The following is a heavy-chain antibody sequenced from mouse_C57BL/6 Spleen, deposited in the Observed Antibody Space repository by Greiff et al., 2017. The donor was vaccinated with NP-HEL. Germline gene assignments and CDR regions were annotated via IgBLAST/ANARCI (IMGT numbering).Heavy chain of an antibody. V-gene: IGHV1-9*01. CDR3: ARREPNYYGSNSDY. CDR1: GYTFTGYW. CDR2: ILPGSGST. Sequence: VQLQQSGAELMKPGASVKLSCKATGYTFTGYWIEWVKQRPGHGLEWIGEILPGSGSTNYTEKFNGKATFTADTSTNTAFKQLSSLATEDSVIYCCARREPNYYGSNSDYWGQGTTLTVSS. D-gene: IGHD1-1*01. J-gene: IGHJ2*01.